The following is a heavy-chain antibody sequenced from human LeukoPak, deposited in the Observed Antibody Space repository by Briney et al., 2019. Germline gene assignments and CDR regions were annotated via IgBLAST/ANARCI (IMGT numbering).Heavy chain of an antibody. V-gene: IGHV1-69*05. CDR1: GYTFTGYY. CDR3: AVYYDFWSGPGYFDY. Sequence: ASVKVSCKASGYTFTGYYMHWVRQAPGQGLEWMGGIIPIFGTANYAQKFQGRVTITTDESTSTAYMELSSLRSEDTAVYYCAVYYDFWSGPGYFDYWGQGTLVTVSS. D-gene: IGHD3-3*01. J-gene: IGHJ4*02. CDR2: IIPIFGTA.